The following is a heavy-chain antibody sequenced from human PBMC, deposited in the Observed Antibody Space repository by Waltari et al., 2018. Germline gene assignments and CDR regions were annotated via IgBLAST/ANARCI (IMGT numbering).Heavy chain of an antibody. CDR3: ARGILRSSEWLLMDYCEY. CDR2: VSSRTTYK. Sequence: EVQLEESGGGLVKPGGSLRLSCAASGFNFKNYTMTWVRQAPGNGVEWGSSVSSRTTYKYYADSVKGRFTISRDNAKNSLYLQMNSLRAEDTAVYYCARGILRSSEWLLMDYCEYWGQGALVTVSS. D-gene: IGHD3-3*01. V-gene: IGHV3-21*01. CDR1: GFNFKNYT. J-gene: IGHJ4*02.